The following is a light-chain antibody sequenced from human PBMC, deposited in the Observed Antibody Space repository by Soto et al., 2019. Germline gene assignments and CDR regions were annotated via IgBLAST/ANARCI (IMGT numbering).Light chain of an antibody. CDR1: QDISNY. V-gene: IGKV1-39*01. J-gene: IGKJ5*01. Sequence: DIQMTQSPSSLSASVGERVTITCEASQDISNYLNWYQQKPGKAPKLLIYAASSLQSGVPSRFSGSGSGTDFTLTISSLQPEDFATYYCQQSYSTPFTFGQGTRLEIK. CDR2: AAS. CDR3: QQSYSTPFT.